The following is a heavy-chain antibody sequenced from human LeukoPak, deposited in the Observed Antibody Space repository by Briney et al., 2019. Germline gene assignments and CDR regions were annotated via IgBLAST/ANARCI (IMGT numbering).Heavy chain of an antibody. CDR2: ISPKNGDT. CDR1: GYTFTSYG. CDR3: ARDVPYYYGSGSYFYGMDV. V-gene: IGHV1-18*01. J-gene: IGHJ6*02. D-gene: IGHD3-10*01. Sequence: ASVKVSCKASGYTFTSYGIVWVRQAPGQGLEWMGWISPKNGDTNYAPKLQGRVTMTIDTSTSTAYMELRSLRSDDTAVYYCARDVPYYYGSGSYFYGMDVWGQGTTVTVSS.